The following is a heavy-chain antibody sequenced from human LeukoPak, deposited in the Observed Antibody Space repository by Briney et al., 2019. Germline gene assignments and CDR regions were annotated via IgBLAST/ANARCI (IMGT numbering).Heavy chain of an antibody. Sequence: GGSLRLSCAASGFTFSSYAMSWVRQAPGKGLEWVAFIRYDGSNKYYADSVKGRFTISRDNSKNTLYLQMNSLRAEDTAVYYCAKVLGIFSDYWGQGTLVTVSS. CDR2: IRYDGSNK. CDR3: AKVLGIFSDY. V-gene: IGHV3-30*02. D-gene: IGHD3-3*01. CDR1: GFTFSSYA. J-gene: IGHJ4*02.